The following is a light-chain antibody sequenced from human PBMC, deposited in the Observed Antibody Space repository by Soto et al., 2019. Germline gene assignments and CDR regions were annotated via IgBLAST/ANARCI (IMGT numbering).Light chain of an antibody. CDR2: DAS. CDR3: QPFSSYTLT. J-gene: IGKJ4*01. Sequence: EIVLTQSPGTLSLSPGERATLSCRASQTVRNNYLAWYQQNPGQAPRLLIYDASSRATGIPDRFSGGGSGTDFTLTISRLETEELAVYDCQPFSSYTLTVGGGTTGEIK. CDR1: QTVRNNY. V-gene: IGKV3-20*01.